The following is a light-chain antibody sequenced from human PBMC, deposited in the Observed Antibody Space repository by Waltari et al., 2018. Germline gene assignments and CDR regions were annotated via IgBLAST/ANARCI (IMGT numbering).Light chain of an antibody. CDR2: WAS. J-gene: IGKJ1*01. V-gene: IGKV4-1*01. CDR3: QQYYSTPPWT. CDR1: QSVLYSSNNKNY. Sequence: DIVMTQSPDSLAVSLGERATINCKSSQSVLYSSNNKNYLAWYQQKPGQPPKLLIYWASTRESGVAYRFSGSGSGTDFTLTISSLQAEDVAVYYCQQYYSTPPWTFGQGTKVEIK.